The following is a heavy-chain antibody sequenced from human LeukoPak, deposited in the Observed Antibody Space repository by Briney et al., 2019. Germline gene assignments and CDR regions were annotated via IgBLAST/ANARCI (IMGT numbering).Heavy chain of an antibody. CDR3: ARGGSKRRFAEYFQH. D-gene: IGHD5-12*01. V-gene: IGHV4-4*07. J-gene: IGHJ1*01. CDR1: GGSISSYY. CDR2: IYTSGST. Sequence: SETLSLTCTVSGGSISSYYWSWIRQPAGKGLEWIGRIYTSGSTNYNPSLKSRVTMSVDTSKNQFSLKLSSVTAADTAVYYCARGGSKRRFAEYFQHWGQGTLGTVSS.